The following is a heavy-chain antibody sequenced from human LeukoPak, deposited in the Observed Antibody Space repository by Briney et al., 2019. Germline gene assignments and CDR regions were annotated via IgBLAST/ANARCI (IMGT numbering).Heavy chain of an antibody. CDR3: ARGRSGYEVTEFDY. CDR2: MNPNSGNT. D-gene: IGHD5-12*01. Sequence: ASVKVSCKASGYTFTSYDINWVRQATGQGLEWMGWMNPNSGNTGYAQKFQGRVTMTRNTSISTAYMELSSLRSEDTAVYYCARGRSGYEVTEFDYWGQGTLVTVSS. V-gene: IGHV1-8*01. J-gene: IGHJ4*02. CDR1: GYTFTSYD.